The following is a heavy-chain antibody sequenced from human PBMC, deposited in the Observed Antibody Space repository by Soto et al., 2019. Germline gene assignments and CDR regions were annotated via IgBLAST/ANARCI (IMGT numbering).Heavy chain of an antibody. V-gene: IGHV1-2*02. CDR2: INPNSGVT. CDR1: ENTFTEYF. J-gene: IGHJ6*02. CDR3: VSVVEGGGHYCYCGLDV. D-gene: IGHD2-15*01. Sequence: ASVKVSCKASENTFTEYFIHWLRQAPGQGLEWMGWINPNSGVTNYARSFQGRVTMTRDTSISTDYMELSRLRSDDTAMYYCVSVVEGGGHYCYCGLDVWGQGTTVTVSS.